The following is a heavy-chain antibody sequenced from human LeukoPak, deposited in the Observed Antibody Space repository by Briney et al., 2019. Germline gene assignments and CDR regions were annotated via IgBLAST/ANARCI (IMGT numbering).Heavy chain of an antibody. Sequence: GGSLRLSCAASGFTFSSYAMSWVRQAPGKGLEWVSAISGSGGSTYYADSVKGRFTISRDNAKNSLYLQMNSLRVEDTAVYYCARVGSSWVTIDYWGQGTLVTVSS. V-gene: IGHV3-23*01. D-gene: IGHD6-13*01. CDR2: ISGSGGST. CDR1: GFTFSSYA. CDR3: ARVGSSWVTIDY. J-gene: IGHJ4*02.